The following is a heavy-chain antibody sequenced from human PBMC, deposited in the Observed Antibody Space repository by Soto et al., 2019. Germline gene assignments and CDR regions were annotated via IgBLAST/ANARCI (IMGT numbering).Heavy chain of an antibody. D-gene: IGHD3-10*01. CDR2: IYYSGST. Sequence: SETLSLTCTVSGGSISSYYRSWIRQPPGKGLEWIGYIYYSGSTNYNPSLKSRVTISVDTSKNQFSLKLSSVTAADTAVYYCARHGEEGITMVRGVIMPNYYYYGMDVWGQGTTVTVS. V-gene: IGHV4-59*08. CDR1: GGSISSYY. J-gene: IGHJ6*02. CDR3: ARHGEEGITMVRGVIMPNYYYYGMDV.